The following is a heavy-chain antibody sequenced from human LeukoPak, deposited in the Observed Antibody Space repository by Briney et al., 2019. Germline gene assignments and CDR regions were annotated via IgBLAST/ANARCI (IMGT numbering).Heavy chain of an antibody. CDR2: INHSGST. Sequence: SETLSLTCAVYGGSFSGYYWSWIRQPPGKGLEWIGEINHSGSTNYNPSLKSRVTISVDTSKNQFSLKLSSVTAADTAVYYCARGRLNTVTSAYYYYMDVWGKGTPVTVSS. CDR3: ARGRLNTVTSAYYYYMDV. V-gene: IGHV4-34*01. D-gene: IGHD4-17*01. J-gene: IGHJ6*03. CDR1: GGSFSGYY.